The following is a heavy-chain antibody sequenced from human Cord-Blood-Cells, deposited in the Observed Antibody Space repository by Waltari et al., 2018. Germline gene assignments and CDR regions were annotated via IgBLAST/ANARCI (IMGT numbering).Heavy chain of an antibody. Sequence: QVQLQESGPGLVKPSETLSLTCAVSGYSISSGYYWGWIRQPPGKGLEWIGSIYHSEITYYNPSLKSRVTISVDTSKNQFSLKLSSVTAADTAVYYCARDGSSSGNYGMDVWGQGTTVTVSS. CDR3: ARDGSSSGNYGMDV. CDR1: GYSISSGYY. CDR2: IYHSEIT. J-gene: IGHJ6*02. D-gene: IGHD6-6*01. V-gene: IGHV4-38-2*02.